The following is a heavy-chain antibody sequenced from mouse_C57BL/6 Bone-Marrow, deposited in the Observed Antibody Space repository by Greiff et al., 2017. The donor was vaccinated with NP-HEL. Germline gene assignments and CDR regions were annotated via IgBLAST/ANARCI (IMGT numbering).Heavy chain of an antibody. V-gene: IGHV8-5*01. J-gene: IGHJ2*01. Sequence: QVTLKESGPGILQPSQTLSLTCSFSGFSLTPSNMVFGCIRPPSGKGLEWLAHIWWNDDKNYNPSLKSRLTSSKDTSNNQVFLKITSVDTADTATYYCAEIGDYDDYFDYWGQGTTLTVSS. CDR1: GFSLTPSNMV. D-gene: IGHD2-4*01. CDR3: AEIGDYDDYFDY. CDR2: IWWNDDK.